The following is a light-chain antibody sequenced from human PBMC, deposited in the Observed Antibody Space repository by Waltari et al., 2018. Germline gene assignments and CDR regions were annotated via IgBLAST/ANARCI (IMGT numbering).Light chain of an antibody. Sequence: EIVMTQSLATLSVSPGEGATLSCRASQSIRSNLVWYQHKPGQAPRVRIYGASTRATGIPARFSGSGSGTEFTLTITSLQSEDFAVYYCLQYKNWPPLYTFGQGTKLEI. CDR2: GAS. CDR1: QSIRSN. V-gene: IGKV3-15*01. CDR3: LQYKNWPPLYT. J-gene: IGKJ2*01.